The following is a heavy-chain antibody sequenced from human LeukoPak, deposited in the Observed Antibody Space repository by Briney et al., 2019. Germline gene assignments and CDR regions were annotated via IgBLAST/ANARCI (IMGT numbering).Heavy chain of an antibody. D-gene: IGHD4/OR15-4a*01. V-gene: IGHV1-46*01. CDR3: ARGATNDF. CDR2: INPTGGAT. CDR1: GYTFTSYY. J-gene: IGHJ4*02. Sequence: ASVKVSFKASGYTFTSYYIHRVRQAPGQGLEWMGTINPTGGATSYAQKFQGRVTMTRDTSTSTVYMEVSSLRSEDRAVYYCARGATNDFWGQGTLVTVSS.